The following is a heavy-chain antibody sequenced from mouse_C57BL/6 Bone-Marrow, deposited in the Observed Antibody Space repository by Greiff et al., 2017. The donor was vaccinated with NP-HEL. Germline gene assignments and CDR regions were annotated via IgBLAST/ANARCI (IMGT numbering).Heavy chain of an antibody. V-gene: IGHV1-74*01. J-gene: IGHJ3*01. D-gene: IGHD2-2*01. CDR3: AIGHYYYGYGAY. CDR1: GYTFTSYW. CDR2: IHPSDSET. Sequence: QVQLQQPGAELVKPGASVTVSCKASGYTFTSYWMHWVKQRPGQGLEWIGRIHPSDSETNYNQKFKGKATLTVDKSYSTAYMQLSSLTSEDSAVYSCAIGHYYYGYGAYWGQGTLVTVSA.